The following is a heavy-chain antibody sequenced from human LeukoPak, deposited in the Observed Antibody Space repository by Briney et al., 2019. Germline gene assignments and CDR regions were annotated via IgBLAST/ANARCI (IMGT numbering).Heavy chain of an antibody. J-gene: IGHJ2*01. Sequence: PGGSLRLSCAASGFTFSSYAMHWVRQAPGKGLEWVAVISYDGSNKYYADSVKGRFTISRDNSKNTLYLQMNSLRAEDTAVYYCARDRPSFDLWGRGTLVTVSS. CDR2: ISYDGSNK. V-gene: IGHV3-30-3*01. CDR1: GFTFSSYA. CDR3: ARDRPSFDL.